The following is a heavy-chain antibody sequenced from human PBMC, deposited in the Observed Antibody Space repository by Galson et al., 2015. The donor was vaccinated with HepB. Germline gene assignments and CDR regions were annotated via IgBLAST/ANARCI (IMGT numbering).Heavy chain of an antibody. D-gene: IGHD6-19*01. CDR1: GFNFISYN. V-gene: IGHV3-21*06. J-gene: IGHJ5*02. CDR3: AREIVAGTQPRRLNTWFDL. CDR2: ISSSGSYK. Sequence: SLRLSCAASGFNFISYNINWVRQAPGQGLEWVSQISSSGSYKLYAASVKGRFTISRDNAKNALYLQMNRLRAEDTAVYDCAREIVAGTQPRRLNTWFDLWGQGTVVTVAS.